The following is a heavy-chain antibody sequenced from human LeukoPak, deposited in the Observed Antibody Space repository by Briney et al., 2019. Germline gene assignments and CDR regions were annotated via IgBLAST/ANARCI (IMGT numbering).Heavy chain of an antibody. CDR2: IWYDGSNK. V-gene: IGHV3-33*01. Sequence: GGSLRLSCAASGFTFSYHGMHWVRQAPGKGLEWVAVIWYDGSNKYYTDSVKGRFTISRDNSKNTLYLQMNSLRVEDTAVYYCVREQYGDDDAFDIWGQGTMVTVSS. CDR1: GFTFSYHG. D-gene: IGHD4-17*01. J-gene: IGHJ3*02. CDR3: VREQYGDDDAFDI.